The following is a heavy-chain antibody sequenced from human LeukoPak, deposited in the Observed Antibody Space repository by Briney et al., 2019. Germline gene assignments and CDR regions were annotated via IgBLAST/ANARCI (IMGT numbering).Heavy chain of an antibody. D-gene: IGHD3-22*01. CDR2: IYYSGST. J-gene: IGHJ4*02. CDR3: ARVNYDSSGYFDY. V-gene: IGHV4-59*01. CDR1: GVSFSSYY. Sequence: SETLSLTCTVSGVSFSSYYWTWIRQPPGKGLEWIGYIYYSGSTNKNPSLNSRVTMSIDTSKKQFSLKLSSVTAADTAVHYCARVNYDSSGYFDYWGQGTLVTVSS.